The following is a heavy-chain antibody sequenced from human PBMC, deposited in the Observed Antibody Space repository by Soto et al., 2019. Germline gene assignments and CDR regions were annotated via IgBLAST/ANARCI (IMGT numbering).Heavy chain of an antibody. CDR1: GYTFTSYP. CDR3: ARVRGIAPSGSIGY. V-gene: IGHV1-3*01. J-gene: IGHJ4*02. D-gene: IGHD6-13*01. Sequence: ASVKVSCKASGYTFTSYPMHWVRQAPGQRLECMGWINAGNGNTKYSQKFQGRVTITRDTSASTAYMELSSLRSEDTAVYYCARVRGIAPSGSIGYWGQGTLVTVSS. CDR2: INAGNGNT.